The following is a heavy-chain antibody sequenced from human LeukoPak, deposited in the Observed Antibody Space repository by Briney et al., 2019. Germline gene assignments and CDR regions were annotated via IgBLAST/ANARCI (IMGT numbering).Heavy chain of an antibody. CDR2: IYYSGNT. V-gene: IGHV4-59*01. D-gene: IGHD6-13*01. CDR1: GGSISSYY. Sequence: SETLSLTCTVSGGSISSYYWSWIRQPPGKGLEWIGYIYYSGNTNYNPSLKSRVTISVDTSKNQFSLKLTSVTAADTAVYYCARLIRYSSSWYVDYWGQGTLVTVSS. J-gene: IGHJ4*02. CDR3: ARLIRYSSSWYVDY.